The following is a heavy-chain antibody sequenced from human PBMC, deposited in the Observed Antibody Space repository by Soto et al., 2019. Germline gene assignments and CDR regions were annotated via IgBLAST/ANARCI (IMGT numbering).Heavy chain of an antibody. Sequence: ASVKVSCKASGYTLTGYYMHWVRQAPGQGLEWMGWINPNSGGTNYAQKFQGWVTMTRDTSISTAYMELSRLRSDDTAVYYCARAASYSSPYFDYWGQGTLVTVSS. CDR1: GYTLTGYY. V-gene: IGHV1-2*04. CDR2: INPNSGGT. D-gene: IGHD6-13*01. CDR3: ARAASYSSPYFDY. J-gene: IGHJ4*02.